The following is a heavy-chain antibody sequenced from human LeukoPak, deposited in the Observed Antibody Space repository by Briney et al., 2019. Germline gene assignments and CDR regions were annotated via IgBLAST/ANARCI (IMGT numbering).Heavy chain of an antibody. Sequence: SETLSLTCTVSGGSISSSSYYWGWIRQPPGKGLEWIGSIYYSGDTSYNPSLKSRVAISLHTSNNQFSLKLTSVTAADTAVYYCGRVGYCSGGSCVFDYWGQGTLVTVSS. CDR3: GRVGYCSGGSCVFDY. J-gene: IGHJ4*02. CDR2: IYYSGDT. V-gene: IGHV4-39*07. D-gene: IGHD2-15*01. CDR1: GGSISSSSYY.